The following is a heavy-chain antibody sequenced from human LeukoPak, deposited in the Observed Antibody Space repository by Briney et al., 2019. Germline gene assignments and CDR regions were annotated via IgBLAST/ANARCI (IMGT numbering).Heavy chain of an antibody. V-gene: IGHV4-30-2*01. Sequence: SETLSLTCTVSGGSISSGGYYWSWIRQPPGKGLEWIGYIYHSGSTYYNPSLKSRVTISVDRSKNQFSLKLSSVTAADTAVYYCARGGGAFCGSDCHRNFDCWGQGTLVTVSS. D-gene: IGHD2-21*02. J-gene: IGHJ4*02. CDR3: ARGGGAFCGSDCHRNFDC. CDR1: GGSISSGGYY. CDR2: IYHSGST.